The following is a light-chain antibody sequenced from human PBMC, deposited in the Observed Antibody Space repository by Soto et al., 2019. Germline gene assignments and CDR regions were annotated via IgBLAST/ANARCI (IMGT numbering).Light chain of an antibody. CDR1: IRDFGGDDF. CDR3: CSYAGSYTLYV. J-gene: IGLJ1*01. CDR2: DVS. V-gene: IGLV2-11*01. Sequence: SALTQPRSVSGSPGQSVTISCTGTIRDFGGDDFVSWYQHHPAKAPKLMIYDVSKRPSGVPDRFSGSKSGNTASLTISGLQAEDEADYYCCSYAGSYTLYVFGTGTKVTVL.